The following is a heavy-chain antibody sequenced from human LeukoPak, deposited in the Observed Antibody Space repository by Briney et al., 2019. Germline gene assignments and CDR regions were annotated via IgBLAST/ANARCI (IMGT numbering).Heavy chain of an antibody. Sequence: GGSLRLSCAASGFTFDDYGMSWVRQAPGKGLEWVSGINWNGGSTVYADSVKGRFTISRDNAKNSLYLQMNSLKAEDTALYYCARDLWFGELSPGGYWGQGTLVTVSS. CDR3: ARDLWFGELSPGGY. V-gene: IGHV3-20*04. CDR1: GFTFDDYG. J-gene: IGHJ4*02. CDR2: INWNGGST. D-gene: IGHD3-10*01.